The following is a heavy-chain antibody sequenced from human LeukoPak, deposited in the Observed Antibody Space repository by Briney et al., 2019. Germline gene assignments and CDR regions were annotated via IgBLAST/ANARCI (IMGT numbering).Heavy chain of an antibody. J-gene: IGHJ4*02. CDR3: AFLAVSRRQNRDFDY. CDR1: GYTFTSYG. V-gene: IGHV1-18*01. Sequence: ASVKVSCKASGYTFTSYGISWVRQAPGQGLEWMGWISAYNGNTNYAQKLQGRVTMTTDTSTSTAYMELRSLRSDDTAVYYCAFLAVSRRQNRDFDYWGQGTLVTVSS. CDR2: ISAYNGNT. D-gene: IGHD2/OR15-2a*01.